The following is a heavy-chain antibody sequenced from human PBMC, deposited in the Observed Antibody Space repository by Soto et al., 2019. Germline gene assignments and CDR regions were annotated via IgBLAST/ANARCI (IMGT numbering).Heavy chain of an antibody. Sequence: PGESLKISCKGSGYSFTSYWIGWVRQMPGKGLEWMGIIYPGDSDTRYSPSFQGQVTISADKSISTAYLQWSSLKASDTAMYYCARRRYNYYDSSAYFDYWGQGTLVTVSS. CDR1: GYSFTSYW. D-gene: IGHD3-22*01. V-gene: IGHV5-51*01. CDR3: ARRRYNYYDSSAYFDY. CDR2: IYPGDSDT. J-gene: IGHJ4*02.